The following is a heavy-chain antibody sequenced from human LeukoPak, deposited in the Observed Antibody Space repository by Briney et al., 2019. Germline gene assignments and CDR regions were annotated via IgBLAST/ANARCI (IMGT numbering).Heavy chain of an antibody. CDR2: IYPRDGST. Sequence: ASVKVSCKASGYTFASNYIHWVRQAPGQGLEWMGMIYPRDGSTSYAQKFQGRVTVTRDTSTSTVRMELSGLRSEDTAVYYCARDQEGFDYWGQGTLVTVSS. CDR3: ARDQEGFDY. CDR1: GYTFASNY. V-gene: IGHV1-46*01. J-gene: IGHJ4*02.